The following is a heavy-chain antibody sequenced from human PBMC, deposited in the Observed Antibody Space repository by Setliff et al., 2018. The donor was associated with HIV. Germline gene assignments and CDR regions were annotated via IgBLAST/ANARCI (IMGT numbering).Heavy chain of an antibody. D-gene: IGHD2-21*01. Sequence: PGESLKISCAASGFIFSTFPMHWVRQAPGKGLEWVAVMSGDANSQYYADSVRGRFTISRDNYKNTVYLQMNSLTTEDTAVYYCARDRNCGNGCYSSADHWGLGTLVTVSS. V-gene: IGHV3-30*01. CDR2: MSGDANSQ. CDR1: GFIFSTFP. CDR3: ARDRNCGNGCYSSADH. J-gene: IGHJ4*02.